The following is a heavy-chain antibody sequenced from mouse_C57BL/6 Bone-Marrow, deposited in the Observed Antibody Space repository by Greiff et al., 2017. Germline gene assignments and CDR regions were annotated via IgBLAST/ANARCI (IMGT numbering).Heavy chain of an antibody. CDR1: GFTFSSYA. D-gene: IGHD4-1*01. CDR3: ARSGANWDFDY. CDR2: ISDGGSYT. Sequence: EVKRVESGGGLVKPGGSLKLSCAASGFTFSSYAMSWVRQTPEKRLEWVATISDGGSYTYYPDNVKGRFTISRDNAKNNLYLQMSHLKSEDTAMYYCARSGANWDFDYWGQGTTLTVSS. J-gene: IGHJ2*01. V-gene: IGHV5-4*03.